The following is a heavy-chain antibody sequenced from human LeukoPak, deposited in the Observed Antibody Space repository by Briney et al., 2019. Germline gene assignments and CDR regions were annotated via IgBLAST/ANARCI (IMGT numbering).Heavy chain of an antibody. CDR1: GFAFGDYA. CDR3: TRESGDLERRIDY. J-gene: IGHJ4*02. D-gene: IGHD1-1*01. V-gene: IGHV3-49*04. Sequence: GGSLRLSCTASGFAFGDYAMSWVRQTPGKGLEWVGFIRSKAYGGTTEYAASVKGRFTISRDDSKSIAYLQMNSLKTEDTAVYYCTRESGDLERRIDYWGQGTLVTVSS. CDR2: IRSKAYGGTT.